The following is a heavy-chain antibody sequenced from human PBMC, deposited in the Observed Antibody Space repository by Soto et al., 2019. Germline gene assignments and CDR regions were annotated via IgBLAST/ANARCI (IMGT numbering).Heavy chain of an antibody. CDR3: VKEEDGWLQFEVGYYYGMDV. D-gene: IGHD5-12*01. CDR1: GFTFSSYG. CDR2: ISYDGSNK. Sequence: QVQLVESGGGVVQPGRSLRLSCAASGFTFSSYGMHWVRQAPGKGLEWVAVISYDGSNKYYADSVKGRFTISRDNSKNTLYLQMNSLRAEDTAVYYCVKEEDGWLQFEVGYYYGMDVWGQGTTVTVSS. J-gene: IGHJ6*02. V-gene: IGHV3-30*18.